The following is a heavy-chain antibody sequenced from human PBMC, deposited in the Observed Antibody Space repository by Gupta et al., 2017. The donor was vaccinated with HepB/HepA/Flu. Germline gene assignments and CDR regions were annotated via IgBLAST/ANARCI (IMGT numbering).Heavy chain of an antibody. D-gene: IGHD2-2*01. J-gene: IGHJ4*02. CDR2: INHSGST. V-gene: IGHV4-34*01. Sequence: QVQLQQWGAGLLKPSETLSLTCAVYGGSFSGYYWSWIRQPPGKGLEWIGEINHSGSTNYNPSLKSRVTISVDTSKNQLSLKLSSVTTAHTAVYYCAREVSVVSTRFYYSDYWVQGT. CDR3: AREVSVVSTRFYYSDY. CDR1: GGSFSGYY.